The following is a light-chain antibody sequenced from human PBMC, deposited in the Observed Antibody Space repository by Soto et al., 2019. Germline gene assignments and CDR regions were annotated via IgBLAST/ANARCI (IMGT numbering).Light chain of an antibody. CDR2: EVT. CDR3: SSFAGNNNLL. V-gene: IGLV2-8*01. Sequence: QSALTQPPSASGSPGQSVTISCTGTSSDVGSYNYVSWYQQHPGKAPSLMIYEVTKRPSGVPDRFSGSKSGNTASLTVTGLQPEDEADYYCSSFAGNNNLLFGGGTK. CDR1: SSDVGSYNY. J-gene: IGLJ2*01.